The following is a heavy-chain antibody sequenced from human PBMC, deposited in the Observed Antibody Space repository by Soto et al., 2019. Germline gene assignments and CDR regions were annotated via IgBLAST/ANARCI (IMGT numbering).Heavy chain of an antibody. V-gene: IGHV3-23*01. J-gene: IGHJ4*02. CDR3: AKVLSPVVVVAATYTAFDY. D-gene: IGHD2-15*01. Sequence: EVQLLESGGGLVQPGGSLRLSCAASGFTFSSYAMSWVRQAPGKGLEWVSAISGSGGSTYYADSVKGRFTISRDNSKNTLYLQMNSLRAEDTAVYYCAKVLSPVVVVAATYTAFDYWGQGTLVTVSS. CDR1: GFTFSSYA. CDR2: ISGSGGST.